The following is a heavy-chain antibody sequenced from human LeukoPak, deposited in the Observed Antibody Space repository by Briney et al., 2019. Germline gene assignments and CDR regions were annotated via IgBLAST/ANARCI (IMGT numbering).Heavy chain of an antibody. CDR3: ARNAWYYDSSGYYFLDY. V-gene: IGHV1-46*01. Sequence: WASVKVSCKASGYTFTGYYMHWVRQAPGQGLEWMGIINPSGGSTSYAQKFQGRVTMTRDTSTSTVYMELSSLRSEDTAVYYCARNAWYYDSSGYYFLDYWGQGTLVTVSS. J-gene: IGHJ4*02. D-gene: IGHD3-22*01. CDR2: INPSGGST. CDR1: GYTFTGYY.